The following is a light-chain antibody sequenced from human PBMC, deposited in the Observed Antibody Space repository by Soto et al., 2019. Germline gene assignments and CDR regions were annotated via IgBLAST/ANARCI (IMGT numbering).Light chain of an antibody. CDR3: QQSYSTPT. CDR1: QSISNH. V-gene: IGKV1-39*01. CDR2: AAY. J-gene: IGKJ5*01. Sequence: DIQMTQSPSSLSASVQDRIIITXRASQSISNHLNWYQQKPGKAPKLLIYAAYSLQSGVPSRFSGSGSGTDFTLTISSLQPEDFATYYCQQSYSTPTFGQGTRLEIK.